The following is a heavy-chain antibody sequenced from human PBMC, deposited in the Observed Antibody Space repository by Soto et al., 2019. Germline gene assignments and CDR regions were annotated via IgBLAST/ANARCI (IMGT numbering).Heavy chain of an antibody. V-gene: IGHV3-72*01. CDR3: ARGVVSTGYFDY. CDR2: SRDKVHSHTT. D-gene: IGHD5-12*01. J-gene: IGHJ4*02. CDR1: GFTFSDHY. Sequence: EVQLAASGGGLVQPGGSLRLSCAASGFTFSDHYMDWVRQAPGNGLEWVGRSRDKVHSHTTEYAASVKGRFTISRGDSEHSLYLQMNSLKPEDTAVYYCARGVVSTGYFDYWGQGTLVTVSS.